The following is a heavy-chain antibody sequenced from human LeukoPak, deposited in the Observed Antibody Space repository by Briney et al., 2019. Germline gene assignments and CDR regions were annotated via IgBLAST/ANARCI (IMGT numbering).Heavy chain of an antibody. J-gene: IGHJ4*02. CDR2: INPTSGST. D-gene: IGHD3/OR15-3a*01. V-gene: IGHV1-46*02. CDR3: ARRGYWHDFFGQYDY. CDR1: GYTFNKSC. Sequence: ASVKVSYKASGYTFNKSCIQTLRQAPGQGLEWMGIINPTSGSTAYTQKFQGRVTMTRDTSTSTVYMELSSLRSDETAVYYCARRGYWHDFFGQYDYWGQGTLVIVSS.